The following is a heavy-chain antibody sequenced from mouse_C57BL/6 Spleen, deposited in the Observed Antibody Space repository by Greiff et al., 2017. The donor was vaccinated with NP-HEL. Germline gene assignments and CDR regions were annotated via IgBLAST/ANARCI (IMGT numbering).Heavy chain of an antibody. D-gene: IGHD1-1*01. V-gene: IGHV1-64*01. J-gene: IGHJ2*01. CDR3: ARPYYYGSSYDYFDY. Sequence: VQLQQPWAELVKPGASVKLSCKASGYTFTSYWMHWVKQRPGQGLEWIGMIHPNSGSTNYNEKFKSKATLTVDKSSSTAYMQLSSLTSEDSAVYYCARPYYYGSSYDYFDYWGQGTTLTVSS. CDR2: IHPNSGST. CDR1: GYTFTSYW.